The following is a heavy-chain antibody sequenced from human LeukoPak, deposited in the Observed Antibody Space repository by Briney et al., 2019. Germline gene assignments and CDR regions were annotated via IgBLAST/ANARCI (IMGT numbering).Heavy chain of an antibody. CDR1: GGSISTYY. CDR3: ARPVPSRLGWFDP. D-gene: IGHD1-1*01. V-gene: IGHV4-59*08. J-gene: IGHJ5*02. CDR2: IYYSGGT. Sequence: PSETLSLTCTVSGGSISTYYWSCIRQPPRNGLEWIGYIYYSGGTNYNPSLKTRVTISVDTSKNQFSLKLSSVNAAATAVYYCARPVPSRLGWFDPWGQGTLVTVSS.